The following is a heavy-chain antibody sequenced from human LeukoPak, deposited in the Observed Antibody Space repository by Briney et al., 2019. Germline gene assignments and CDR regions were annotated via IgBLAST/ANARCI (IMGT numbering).Heavy chain of an antibody. J-gene: IGHJ4*02. CDR2: INPSGGST. CDR3: AREFRKTGTTFDY. Sequence: ASVRVSCKASGYTFTSYDMHWVRQAPGQGLEWMGIINPSGGSTSYAQKFQGRVTMTRATSTSTVYMELSSLRSEDTAVYYCAREFRKTGTTFDYWGQGTLVPVSS. CDR1: GYTFTSYD. V-gene: IGHV1-46*01. D-gene: IGHD1-7*01.